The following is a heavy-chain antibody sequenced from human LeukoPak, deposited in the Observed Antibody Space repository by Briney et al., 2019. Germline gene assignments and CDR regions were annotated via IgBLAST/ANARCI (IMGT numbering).Heavy chain of an antibody. CDR3: AREHIVVVPAAIGTDYGMDV. CDR2: ISAYNGNT. J-gene: IGHJ6*02. D-gene: IGHD2-2*02. V-gene: IGHV1-18*01. Sequence: ASVKVSCKASGYTFTSYGISWVRQAPGQGLEWMGWISAYNGNTNNEKKLQRRVTMTTDTATSTVYMELRSLRSDDTAVYYCAREHIVVVPAAIGTDYGMDVWGQGTTVTVSS. CDR1: GYTFTSYG.